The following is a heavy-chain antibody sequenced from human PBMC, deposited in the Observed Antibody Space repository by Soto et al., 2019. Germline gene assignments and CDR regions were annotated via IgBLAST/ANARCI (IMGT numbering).Heavy chain of an antibody. V-gene: IGHV3-23*01. D-gene: IGHD3-16*01. CDR3: AKWHTYNYDSLAFSGFDC. CDR2: ISGGDGSP. CDR1: GFTFSSYA. J-gene: IGHJ4*02. Sequence: XGSLRLSCVASGFTFSSYAMTGVRQAPGKGLEWVSAISGGDGSPSYADSVKGRFTISRDNSKNTLYLHMNSLRADDTAAYYCAKWHTYNYDSLAFSGFDCWGQGTQVTVSS.